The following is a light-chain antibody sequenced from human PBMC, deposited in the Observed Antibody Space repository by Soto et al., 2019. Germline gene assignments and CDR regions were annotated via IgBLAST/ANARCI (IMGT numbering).Light chain of an antibody. CDR1: NIGSKS. Sequence: SYELTQPPSVSVAPGKTVRITCGGNNIGSKSVHWYQQKPGQAPRLVISYDNDRPSGIPERFSGSDSGNTATLTISRVAVGDEADYYCQVWDSSSDHVVFGGGTKLTVL. CDR2: YDN. CDR3: QVWDSSSDHVV. V-gene: IGLV3-21*04. J-gene: IGLJ3*02.